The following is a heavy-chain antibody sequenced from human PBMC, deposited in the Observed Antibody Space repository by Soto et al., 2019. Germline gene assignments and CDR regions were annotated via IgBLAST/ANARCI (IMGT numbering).Heavy chain of an antibody. CDR1: GGSISSSSYY. Sequence: SETLSLTCTVSGGSISSSSYYWGWIRQPPGKGLEWIGSIYYSGSTYYNPSLKSRVTISVDTSKNQFSLRLSSVTAAETAVYYCARLGTPDFLALWGSPFGQNWFDPWGQGTLVTVSS. V-gene: IGHV4-39*01. J-gene: IGHJ5*02. D-gene: IGHD3-3*01. CDR2: IYYSGST. CDR3: ARLGTPDFLALWGSPFGQNWFDP.